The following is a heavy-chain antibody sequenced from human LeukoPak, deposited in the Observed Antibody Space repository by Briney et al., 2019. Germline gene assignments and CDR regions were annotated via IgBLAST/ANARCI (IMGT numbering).Heavy chain of an antibody. CDR3: ARGRWDSSGYYTDY. D-gene: IGHD3-22*01. J-gene: IGHJ4*02. CDR1: GGSISSGGFY. Sequence: SQTLSLTCTVSGGSISSGGFYWTWIRQHPGKGLEWIGYIYYSGSTYYNPSLKSRVTISLDTSKNQFSLNLSSVTAADAAVFYCARGRWDSSGYYTDYWGQGTLVTVSS. CDR2: IYYSGST. V-gene: IGHV4-31*03.